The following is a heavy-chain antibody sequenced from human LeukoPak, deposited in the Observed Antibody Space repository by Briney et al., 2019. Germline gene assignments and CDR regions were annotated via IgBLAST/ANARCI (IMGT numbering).Heavy chain of an antibody. CDR1: GYDFPRHW. CDR3: ARQRSRDGYNYDGFGI. D-gene: IGHD5-24*01. CDR2: IYPGDANIDI. J-gene: IGHJ3*02. V-gene: IGHV5-51*01. Sequence: PGGSLRLSCKGSGYDFPRHWIGWVRQMAGRGLEWMGTIYPGDANIDIGYSPSFQGQVTISADKSISTAYLQWSSLRASDTAMYYCARQRSRDGYNYDGFGIWGQGTMVTVSS.